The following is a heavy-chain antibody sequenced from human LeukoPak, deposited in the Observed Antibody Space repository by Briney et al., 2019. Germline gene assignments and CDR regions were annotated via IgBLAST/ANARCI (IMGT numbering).Heavy chain of an antibody. CDR2: INPSGGST. D-gene: IGHD6-13*01. V-gene: IGHV1-46*01. Sequence: ASVKVSCKASGHTFTSYYMHWVRQAPGQGLEWMGIINPSGGSTSYAQKFQGRVTMTRDTSTSTVYMELSSLRSEDTAVYYCASGSSSWYSLDYYYGMDVWGQGTTVTVSS. CDR1: GHTFTSYY. CDR3: ASGSSSWYSLDYYYGMDV. J-gene: IGHJ6*02.